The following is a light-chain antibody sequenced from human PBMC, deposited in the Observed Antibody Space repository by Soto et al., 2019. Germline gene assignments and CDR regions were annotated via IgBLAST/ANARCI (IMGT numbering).Light chain of an antibody. CDR2: DVN. CDR3: FSYAGAYTQWV. CDR1: SSDVGGYNY. J-gene: IGLJ3*02. V-gene: IGLV2-11*01. Sequence: QSALTQPRSVSGSPGQSVTISCTGTSSDVGGYNYVSWYQQHPGKAPKLVIYDVNKRPSGVPDRFSGSKSGNTASLTVSGRQAEDEDDYSCFSYAGAYTQWVFGGGTKLTVL.